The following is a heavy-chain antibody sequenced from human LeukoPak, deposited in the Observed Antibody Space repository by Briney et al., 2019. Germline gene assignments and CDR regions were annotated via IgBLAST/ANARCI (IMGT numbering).Heavy chain of an antibody. CDR3: AKDNDFWSGYSFDY. CDR1: GFTFSSYW. J-gene: IGHJ4*02. D-gene: IGHD3-3*01. CDR2: ISGSGGST. Sequence: PPGGSLRLSCAASGFTFSSYWMSWVRQAPGKGLEWVSAISGSGGSTYYADSVKGRFTISRDNSKNTLYLQMNSLRAEDTAVYYCAKDNDFWSGYSFDYWGQGTLVTVSS. V-gene: IGHV3-23*01.